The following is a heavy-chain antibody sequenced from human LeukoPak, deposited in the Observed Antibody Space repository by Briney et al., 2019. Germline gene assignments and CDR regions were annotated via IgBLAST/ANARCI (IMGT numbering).Heavy chain of an antibody. CDR1: NGSISPYY. J-gene: IGHJ6*03. V-gene: IGHV4-59*01. Sequence: PSETLSLTCTVSNGSISPYYWTWIRQPPGKGLEYIGYINYSGSTKYNPSLKSRLTISVGTSKNQFFLDLSSVTAADTAVYYCARARVSDTSGPYFGYFYDMDVWGKGTTVIVSS. CDR3: ARARVSDTSGPYFGYFYDMDV. CDR2: INYSGST. D-gene: IGHD3-22*01.